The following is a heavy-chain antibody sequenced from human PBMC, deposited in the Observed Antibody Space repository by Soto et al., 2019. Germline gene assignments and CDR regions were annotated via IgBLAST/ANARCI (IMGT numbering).Heavy chain of an antibody. J-gene: IGHJ4*02. CDR1: GGTFSSYT. Sequence: QVQLVQSGAEVKKPGSSVKVSCKASGGTFSSYTISWVRHAPVHGLEWMGRIVPILGIANYAQMFQGRVTITSDKSTSTVYMELSSLRSEDTAVYYCARDGVYCTSISCYLPIDLWGQGTLVTVSS. V-gene: IGHV1-69*08. CDR3: ARDGVYCTSISCYLPIDL. CDR2: IVPILGIA. D-gene: IGHD2-2*01.